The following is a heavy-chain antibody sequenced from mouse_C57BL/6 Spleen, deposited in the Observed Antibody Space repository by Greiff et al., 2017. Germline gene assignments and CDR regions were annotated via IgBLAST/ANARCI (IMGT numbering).Heavy chain of an antibody. D-gene: IGHD1-1*01. CDR2: IDPSDSYT. Sequence: QVQLQQPGAELVKPGASVKLSCKASGYTFTSYWMQWVKQRPGQGLEWIGEIDPSDSYTNYNQKFKGKATLTVYTSSSTAYMQLSSLTSEDSAVYYCARYLITTVVATDYWGQGTTLTVSS. V-gene: IGHV1-50*01. J-gene: IGHJ2*01. CDR3: ARYLITTVVATDY. CDR1: GYTFTSYW.